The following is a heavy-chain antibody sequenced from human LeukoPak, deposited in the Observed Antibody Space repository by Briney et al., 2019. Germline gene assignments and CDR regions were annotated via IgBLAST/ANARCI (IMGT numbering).Heavy chain of an antibody. D-gene: IGHD6-13*01. V-gene: IGHV4-59*11. CDR2: IYYSGST. J-gene: IGHJ4*02. Sequence: PSETLSLTCTVSGGSISSHYWSWIRQPPGKGLEWIGYIYYSGSTNYNPSLKSRLTISVDTSKNQFSLKLSSVTAADTAVYYCARDSSSQGYFDYWGQGTLVTVSS. CDR1: GGSISSHY. CDR3: ARDSSSQGYFDY.